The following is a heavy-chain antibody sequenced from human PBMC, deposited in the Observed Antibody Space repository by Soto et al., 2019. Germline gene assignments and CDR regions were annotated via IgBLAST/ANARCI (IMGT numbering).Heavy chain of an antibody. CDR3: ARGEFDSSANYCAGWFDP. V-gene: IGHV1-2*02. CDR2: FNPNSGGT. CDR1: GYIFTGYY. J-gene: IGHJ5*02. Sequence: QVQLVQSGAEVKKPGASVKVSCKASGYIFTGYYMHWLRQAPGQGLEWMGWFNPNSGGTKYAQKFQGRVTMTNDTSINTAHMQLSGLISDDTAVYYCARGEFDSSANYCAGWFDPWGQGTLVTVSS. D-gene: IGHD3-22*01.